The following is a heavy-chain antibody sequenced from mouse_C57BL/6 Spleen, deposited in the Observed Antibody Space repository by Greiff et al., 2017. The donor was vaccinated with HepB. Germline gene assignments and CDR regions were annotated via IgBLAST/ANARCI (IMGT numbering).Heavy chain of an antibody. CDR2: IDPETGGT. CDR1: GYTFTDYE. D-gene: IGHD3-2*02. CDR3: TIEGGRQLRLGLY. J-gene: IGHJ3*01. Sequence: VQLQQSGAELVRPGASVTLSCKASGYTFTDYEMHWVKQTPVHGLEWIGAIDPETGGTAYNQKFKGKAILTADKSSSTAYMELRSLTSEDSAVYYCTIEGGRQLRLGLYWGQGTLVTVSA. V-gene: IGHV1-15*01.